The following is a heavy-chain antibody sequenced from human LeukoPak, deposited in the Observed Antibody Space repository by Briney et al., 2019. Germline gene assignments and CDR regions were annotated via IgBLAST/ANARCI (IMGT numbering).Heavy chain of an antibody. V-gene: IGHV4-34*01. D-gene: IGHD3-3*01. J-gene: IGHJ3*02. CDR1: GGPFSGYY. Sequence: PSETLPLTCAVYGGPFSGYYWSWIRQPPGKGLEWIGEINHSGSTNYNPSLKSRVIISVDTSKNQFSLKLTSVTAADTAVYYCARPGGSFWGGGSYAFDIWGQGTMVTVSS. CDR3: ARPGGSFWGGGSYAFDI. CDR2: INHSGST.